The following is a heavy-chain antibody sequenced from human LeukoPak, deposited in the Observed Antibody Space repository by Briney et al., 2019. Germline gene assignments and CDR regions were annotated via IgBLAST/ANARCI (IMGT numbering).Heavy chain of an antibody. CDR2: INTNTGNP. J-gene: IGHJ4*02. Sequence: ASVKVSCKASGYTFTSYAMNWVRQAPGQGLEWMGWINTNTGNPTYAQGFTGRFVFSLDTSVSTAYLQISSLKAEDTAVYYCARSHSSSWYWGAEFDYWGQGTLVTVSS. CDR3: ARSHSSSWYWGAEFDY. V-gene: IGHV7-4-1*02. CDR1: GYTFTSYA. D-gene: IGHD6-13*01.